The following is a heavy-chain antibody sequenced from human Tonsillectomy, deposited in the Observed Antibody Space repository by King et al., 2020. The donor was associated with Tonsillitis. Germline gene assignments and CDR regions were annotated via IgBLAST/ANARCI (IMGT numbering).Heavy chain of an antibody. Sequence: VQLQESGPGLVKPSQTLSLTCAVSGGSIGSGSHSWSWIRQPPGKGLEWIGYIYFTGSTYYNPSLKSRITISVDTSKNQFSLKLSSVTAADTAIYYCARVVYHYDSTGYPMADYFDYWGQGTLVTVSS. CDR1: GGSIGSGSHS. V-gene: IGHV4-30-4*07. J-gene: IGHJ4*02. CDR2: IYFTGST. CDR3: ARVVYHYDSTGYPMADYFDY. D-gene: IGHD3-22*01.